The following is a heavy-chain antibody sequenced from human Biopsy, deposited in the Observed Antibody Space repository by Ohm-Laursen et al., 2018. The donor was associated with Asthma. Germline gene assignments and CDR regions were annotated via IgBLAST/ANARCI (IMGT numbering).Heavy chain of an antibody. CDR3: ARVVSYGDIYFGIDV. V-gene: IGHV4-30-4*02. J-gene: IGHJ6*02. CDR1: GGYTGSSDHH. D-gene: IGHD4-17*01. Sequence: PSDTLSLTCRVSGGYTGSSDHHWAWIRQAPGKGLERIGFVFWSGSTHYSRSLERRVSISIDTATNEFSMKLWSVTPADTAVYSCARVVSYGDIYFGIDVWGPGNTVVVS. CDR2: VFWSGST.